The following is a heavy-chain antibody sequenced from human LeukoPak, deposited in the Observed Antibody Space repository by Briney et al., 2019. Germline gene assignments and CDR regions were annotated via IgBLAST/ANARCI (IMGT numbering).Heavy chain of an antibody. CDR2: ISGSGGST. V-gene: IGHV3-23*01. CDR1: GFTFNSYA. Sequence: PGGSLRLSCAASGFTFNSYAMSWVRQAPGKGLEWVSAISGSGGSTYYADSVKGRFTISRDNSKNTLYLQMNSLRAEDTAVYYCVEYYDSSVPFDYWGQGTLVTVSS. CDR3: VEYYDSSVPFDY. D-gene: IGHD3-22*01. J-gene: IGHJ4*02.